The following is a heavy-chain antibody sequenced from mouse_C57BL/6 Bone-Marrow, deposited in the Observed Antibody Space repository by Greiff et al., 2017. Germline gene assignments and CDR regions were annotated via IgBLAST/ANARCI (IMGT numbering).Heavy chain of an antibody. CDR1: GYTFTDYE. J-gene: IGHJ3*01. CDR2: IDPETGGT. Sequence: QVQLQQSGAELVRPGASVTLSCKASGYTFTDYEMHWVKQTPVHGLEWIGAIDPETGGTAYNQKFKGKAILTADKSSSTAYMELRSLTSEDSAVYYCTRDYYYGSSWFAYWGQGTLVTVSA. CDR3: TRDYYYGSSWFAY. D-gene: IGHD1-1*01. V-gene: IGHV1-15*01.